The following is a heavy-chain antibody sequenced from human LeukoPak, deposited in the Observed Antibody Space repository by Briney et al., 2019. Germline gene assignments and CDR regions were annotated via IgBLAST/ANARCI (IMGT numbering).Heavy chain of an antibody. V-gene: IGHV3-23*01. D-gene: IGHD6-19*01. CDR2: ISGSGGST. J-gene: IGHJ6*02. CDR3: AKDYRMSSGWYPYFYDMDV. Sequence: GGSLRLSCAASGFTFSSYAMTWVRQAPGKGLEWVSAISGSGGSTYYADSVKGRFTISRDNSKNTLFLQMNSLRAEDTAVYHCAKDYRMSSGWYPYFYDMDVWGQGTTVTVSS. CDR1: GFTFSSYA.